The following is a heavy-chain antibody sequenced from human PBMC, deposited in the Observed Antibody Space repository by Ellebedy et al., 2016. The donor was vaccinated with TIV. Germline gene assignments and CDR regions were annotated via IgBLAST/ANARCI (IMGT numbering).Heavy chain of an antibody. V-gene: IGHV3-30-3*01. J-gene: IGHJ4*02. CDR3: AREGDYDSSGYYEPDHQRFDY. CDR1: GFTFSSYA. D-gene: IGHD3-22*01. Sequence: GESLKISXAASGFTFSSYAMHWVRQAPGKGLEWVAVISYDGSNKYYADSVKGRFTISRDNSKNTLYLQMNSLRAEDTAVYYCAREGDYDSSGYYEPDHQRFDYWGQGTLVTVSS. CDR2: ISYDGSNK.